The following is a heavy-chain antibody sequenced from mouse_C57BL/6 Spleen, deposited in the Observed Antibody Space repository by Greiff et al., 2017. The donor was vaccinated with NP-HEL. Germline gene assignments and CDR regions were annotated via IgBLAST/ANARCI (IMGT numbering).Heavy chain of an antibody. Sequence: QVQLKESGPELVKPGASVKISCKASGYAFSSSWMNWVKQRPGKGLEWIGRIYPGDGDTNYNGKFKGKATLTADKSSSTAYMQLSSLTSEDSAVYFCARSVTGKEWFAYWGQGTLVTVSA. V-gene: IGHV1-82*01. D-gene: IGHD4-1*01. CDR2: IYPGDGDT. CDR1: GYAFSSSW. CDR3: ARSVTGKEWFAY. J-gene: IGHJ3*01.